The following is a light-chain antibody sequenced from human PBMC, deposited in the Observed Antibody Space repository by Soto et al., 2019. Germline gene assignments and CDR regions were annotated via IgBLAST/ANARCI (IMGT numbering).Light chain of an antibody. CDR3: QQLNIYLIT. CDR2: GAS. J-gene: IGKJ5*01. V-gene: IGKV1-9*01. CDR1: QSISSY. Sequence: IQMTQSPSSLSASVGDRVTITCRASQSISSYLNWYQQKQGKAPKLLIYGASTLQSGVPSRFSGSGSGTEFTLTISSLQPEDFATYYCQQLNIYLITFAHVTLLEIK.